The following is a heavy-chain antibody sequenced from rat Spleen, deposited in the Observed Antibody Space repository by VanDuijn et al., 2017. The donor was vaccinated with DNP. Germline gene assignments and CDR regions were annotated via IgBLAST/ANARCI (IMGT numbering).Heavy chain of an antibody. CDR2: ISSTGDNT. CDR1: GFIFSNYW. CDR3: ARVSWYFDF. V-gene: IGHV5-31*01. J-gene: IGHJ1*01. Sequence: EVQLVESGGGLVQPGRSLKLSCVASGFIFSNYWMTWIRQAPGKGLEWVASISSTGDNTYYSDSVKGRFSLSRDNAKSTLYLQMNSLRSEDTATYYCARVSWYFDFWGPGTMVTVSS.